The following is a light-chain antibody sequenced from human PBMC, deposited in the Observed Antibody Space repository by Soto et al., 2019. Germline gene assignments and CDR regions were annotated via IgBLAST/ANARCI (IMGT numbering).Light chain of an antibody. CDR3: QQNYSFPIT. V-gene: IGKV1-9*01. J-gene: IGKJ3*01. CDR1: QGIDTS. CDR2: AAS. Sequence: ILLTQSPSSLSASVGDRVTITCRASQGIDTSLAWYQQKPGKAPKLLIYAASTLQSGVPSRFSGSGSGIELTLTISSLQAEDVAVYYCQQNYSFPITFGPGTKVDIK.